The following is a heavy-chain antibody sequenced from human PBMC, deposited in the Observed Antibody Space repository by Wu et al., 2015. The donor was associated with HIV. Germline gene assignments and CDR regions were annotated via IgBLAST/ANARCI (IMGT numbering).Heavy chain of an antibody. CDR1: EYTFTTYY. Sequence: QVQLEQSGAEVKTPGASVKVSCKASEYTFTTYYMHWVRQAPGQGLEWMAIINPSGSSTTYTQKFQGRVTMTSDTSTSTVYMKLSGLRSEDTAIYYCARDGGRGYNYASLDYWGQGTLVTVSS. CDR3: ARDGGRGYNYASLDY. J-gene: IGHJ4*02. V-gene: IGHV1-46*01. D-gene: IGHD5-24*01. CDR2: INPSGSST.